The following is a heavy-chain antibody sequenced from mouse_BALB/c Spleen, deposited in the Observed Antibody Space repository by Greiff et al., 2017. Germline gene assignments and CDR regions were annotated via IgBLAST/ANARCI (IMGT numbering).Heavy chain of an antibody. CDR3: ARGQDGNYVRGAMDY. CDR1: GFTFSSYA. J-gene: IGHJ4*01. CDR2: ISSGGST. Sequence: EVKVVESGGGLVKPGGSLKLSCAASGFTFSSYAMSWVRQTPEKRLEWVASISSGGSTYYPDSVKGRFTISRDNARNILYLQMSSLRSEDTAMYYCARGQDGNYVRGAMDYWGQGTSVTVSS. V-gene: IGHV5-6-5*01. D-gene: IGHD2-1*01.